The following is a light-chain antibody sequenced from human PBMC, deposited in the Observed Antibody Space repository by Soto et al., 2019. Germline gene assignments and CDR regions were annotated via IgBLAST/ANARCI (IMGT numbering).Light chain of an antibody. Sequence: QSALTQPASVSGSPGQSITISCTGTSIDVGGYNYVSWYQQHPGKAPKFMIYEVSNRPSGASNRFSGSKSGNTASLTISGLQAEDEADYYCSSYTSSSTVFGSGTKLTVL. CDR1: SIDVGGYNY. V-gene: IGLV2-14*01. J-gene: IGLJ1*01. CDR2: EVS. CDR3: SSYTSSSTV.